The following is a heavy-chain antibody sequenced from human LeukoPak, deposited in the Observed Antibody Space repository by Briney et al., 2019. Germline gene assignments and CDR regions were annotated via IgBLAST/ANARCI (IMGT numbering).Heavy chain of an antibody. CDR1: GGSISSGGYS. Sequence: KPSETLSLTCAVSGGSISSGGYSWSWIRQPPGKGLEWIGYIYHSGSTYYNPSLKSRVTISVDTSKNQFSLKLSSVTAADTAVYYCARDYGLGYCSGGSCYRRFYYFDYWGQGTLVTVSS. CDR3: ARDYGLGYCSGGSCYRRFYYFDY. CDR2: IYHSGST. J-gene: IGHJ4*02. V-gene: IGHV4-30-2*01. D-gene: IGHD2-15*01.